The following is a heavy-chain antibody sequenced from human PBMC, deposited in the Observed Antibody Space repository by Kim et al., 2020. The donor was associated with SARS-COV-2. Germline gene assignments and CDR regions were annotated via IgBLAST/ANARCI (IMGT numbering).Heavy chain of an antibody. CDR3: AKAPRPADSSGYFNYFDY. CDR1: GFTFDDYA. Sequence: GGSLRLSCAASGFTFDDYAMHWVRQAPGKGLEWVSGISWNSGSIGYADSVKGRFTISRDNAKNSLYLQMNSLRAEDTALYYCAKAPRPADSSGYFNYFDYWGQGTLVTVSS. J-gene: IGHJ4*02. D-gene: IGHD3-22*01. CDR2: ISWNSGSI. V-gene: IGHV3-9*01.